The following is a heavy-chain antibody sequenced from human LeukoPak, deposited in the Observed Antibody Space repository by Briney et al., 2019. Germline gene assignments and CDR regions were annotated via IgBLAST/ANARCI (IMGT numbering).Heavy chain of an antibody. Sequence: PSETLSLTCTVSGYSMSSGYYWGWIRQPPGKGLEWIGYIYYSGSTNYNPSLKSRVTISVDTSKNQFSLKLSSVTAEDTAVYYCSRDRHCIGSTCYGLWGQGTRVTVSS. D-gene: IGHD2-2*01. V-gene: IGHV4-61*01. CDR2: IYYSGST. CDR3: SRDRHCIGSTCYGL. CDR1: GYSMSSGYY. J-gene: IGHJ4*02.